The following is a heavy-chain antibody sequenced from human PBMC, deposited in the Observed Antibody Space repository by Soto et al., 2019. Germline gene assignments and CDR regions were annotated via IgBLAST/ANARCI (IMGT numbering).Heavy chain of an antibody. CDR1: GGSVSSASYY. D-gene: IGHD6-19*01. V-gene: IGHV4-61*01. CDR3: AREAVAAKRPFDI. CDR2: IYYSGST. J-gene: IGHJ3*02. Sequence: SETLSLTCIVSGGSVSSASYYWSLILQPPGKGLEWIGDIYYSGSTKYNPSLKSRVTISVDTSKNQFSLKLSSVTDADTAVYYCAREAVAAKRPFDIWGQGIMVTVSS.